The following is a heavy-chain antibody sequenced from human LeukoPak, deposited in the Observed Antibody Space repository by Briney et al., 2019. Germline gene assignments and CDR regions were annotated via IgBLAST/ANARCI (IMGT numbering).Heavy chain of an antibody. V-gene: IGHV4-38-2*02. CDR3: ARHLYTSSWRLYYYMDV. CDR1: GYSISSGYY. J-gene: IGHJ6*03. D-gene: IGHD6-13*01. CDR2: IYYSGST. Sequence: SETLSLTCTVSGYSISSGYYWGWIRQPPGKGLEWTGSIYYSGSTYYNPSLRSRVTISVDTSKNQFSLKLSSVTAADTAVYYCARHLYTSSWRLYYYMDVWGKGTTVTISS.